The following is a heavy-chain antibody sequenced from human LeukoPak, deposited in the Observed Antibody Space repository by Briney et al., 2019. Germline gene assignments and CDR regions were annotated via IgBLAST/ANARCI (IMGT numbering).Heavy chain of an antibody. CDR1: GGSISSSSDY. CDR2: MYHSANT. V-gene: IGHV4-39*01. D-gene: IGHD6-19*01. CDR3: GSVTRYPAIAVPGFDP. J-gene: IGHJ5*02. Sequence: PSETLSLTCAVSGGSISSSSDYWGWIRQPPGEGLQWIGRMYHSANTQYNPSRKSRVAISVDTSTNQFSLKLRSVNAADTAVYYCGSVTRYPAIAVPGFDPWGQGTLVTVSS.